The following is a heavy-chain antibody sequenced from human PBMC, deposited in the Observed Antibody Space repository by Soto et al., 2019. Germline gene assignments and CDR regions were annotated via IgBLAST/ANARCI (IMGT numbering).Heavy chain of an antibody. CDR3: ATGQLGNYFDP. J-gene: IGHJ5*02. V-gene: IGHV1-24*01. D-gene: IGHD6-13*01. CDR2: FVPEHGKT. Sequence: ASVKVSCKVSGYALTELSMHWVRQAPEKGLEWMGGFVPEHGKTVYAQKFQGRVTMTEDTSTDTAYMELISLRSDDTALYYCATGQLGNYFDPWGQGTLVTVS. CDR1: GYALTELS.